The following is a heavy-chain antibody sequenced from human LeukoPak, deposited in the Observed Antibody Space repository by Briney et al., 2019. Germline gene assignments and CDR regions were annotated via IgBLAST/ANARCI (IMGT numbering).Heavy chain of an antibody. CDR1: GFTVSSNY. CDR2: IYSGGST. CDR3: ASAYSSGWYLYFDY. J-gene: IGHJ4*02. D-gene: IGHD6-19*01. Sequence: GGSLRLSCAASGFTVSSNYMSWVRQAPGKGLEWVSVIYSGGSTYYADSVKGRFTISRDNSKNTLYLQMNSLRAEDTAVYYCASAYSSGWYLYFDYWGQGTLVTVSS. V-gene: IGHV3-66*01.